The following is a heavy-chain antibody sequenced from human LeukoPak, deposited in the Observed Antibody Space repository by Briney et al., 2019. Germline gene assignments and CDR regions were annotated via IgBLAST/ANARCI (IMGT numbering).Heavy chain of an antibody. CDR1: GFTFSNAW. J-gene: IGHJ6*02. CDR3: AKDTCSGGSCYYYYGMDV. V-gene: IGHV3-30*18. Sequence: GGSLRLSCAASGFTFSNAWMSWVRQAPGKGLEWVAVISHDGSNNYYADSVKGRFTISRDNSKNTLYLQMISLRAEDTAVYYCAKDTCSGGSCYYYYGMDVWGQGTTVTVSS. D-gene: IGHD2-15*01. CDR2: ISHDGSNN.